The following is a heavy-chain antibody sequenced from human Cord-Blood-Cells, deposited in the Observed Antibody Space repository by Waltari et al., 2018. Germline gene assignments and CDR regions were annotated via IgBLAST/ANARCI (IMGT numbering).Heavy chain of an antibody. D-gene: IGHD1-26*01. CDR1: GYTFTSYD. CDR3: ARVGIVGAMGYYYYYGMDV. V-gene: IGHV1-8*01. J-gene: IGHJ6*02. Sequence: QVQLVQSGAEVKKPGASVKVSCKASGYTFTSYDINWVRQATGQGLEWMGWMNPNSGNTGYAQKFQDRVTMTRNTSISTAYMELSSLRSEDTAVYYCARVGIVGAMGYYYYYGMDVWGQGTTVTVSS. CDR2: MNPNSGNT.